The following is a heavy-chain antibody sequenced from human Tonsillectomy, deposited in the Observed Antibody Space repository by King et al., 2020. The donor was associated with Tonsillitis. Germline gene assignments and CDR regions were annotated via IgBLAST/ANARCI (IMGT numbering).Heavy chain of an antibody. CDR3: TWGWIAFAI. Sequence: VQLQQSGPGLVKPSQTLSLTCAISGDSVSNNNTACNWLRQSPSRGLEWLGRTYYRSRWYNDYALSVESRITINPDTSKNQFSLQLQSVTPEDTAVYYCTWGWIAFAIWGQGTMVTVSS. CDR1: GDSVSNNNTA. V-gene: IGHV6-1*01. D-gene: IGHD6-19*01. J-gene: IGHJ3*02. CDR2: TYYRSRWYN.